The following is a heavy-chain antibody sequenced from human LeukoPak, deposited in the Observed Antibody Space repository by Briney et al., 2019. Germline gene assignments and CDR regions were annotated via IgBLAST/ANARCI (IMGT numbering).Heavy chain of an antibody. D-gene: IGHD6-19*01. CDR1: GFTFSSYW. J-gene: IGHJ4*02. Sequence: GGSLRLSCAASGFTFSSYWMNWVRQAPGKGLEWVANIKKDGSEENYVDSVKGRFTISRDNAKNTLYLQMNSLRAEDTAVYYCAGGSGWLIDYWGQGTLVTVSA. CDR2: IKKDGSEE. V-gene: IGHV3-7*04. CDR3: AGGSGWLIDY.